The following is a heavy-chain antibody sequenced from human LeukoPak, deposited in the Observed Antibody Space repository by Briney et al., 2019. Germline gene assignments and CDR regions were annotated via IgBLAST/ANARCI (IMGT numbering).Heavy chain of an antibody. CDR3: ARPLTYYYETTDYPRPHFFDY. CDR1: GGTFRNHA. CDR2: IIPFFNTP. V-gene: IGHV1-69*13. Sequence: SVKVSCKASGGTFRNHAISCLRQAPGQGLEWMGGIIPFFNTPYYAQKFQGRVAISADESTNTAYMELSSLRSEDTAVYFCARPLTYYYETTDYPRPHFFDYWGQGTLVTVSS. D-gene: IGHD3-3*01. J-gene: IGHJ4*02.